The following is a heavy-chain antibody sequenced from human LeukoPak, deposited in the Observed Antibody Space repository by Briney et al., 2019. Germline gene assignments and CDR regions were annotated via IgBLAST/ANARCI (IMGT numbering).Heavy chain of an antibody. D-gene: IGHD3-16*01. J-gene: IGHJ4*02. V-gene: IGHV3-23*01. CDR3: AKERGYDYAWGSYEDYFDY. CDR1: GFTFSSYA. Sequence: GGSLRLSCAASGFTFSSYAMSWVRQAPGKGLEWVSAISGSGGSTYYADSVKGRFTISRDNSKNTLYLQMSSLRAEDTAVYYCAKERGYDYAWGSYEDYFDYWGQGTLVTVSS. CDR2: ISGSGGST.